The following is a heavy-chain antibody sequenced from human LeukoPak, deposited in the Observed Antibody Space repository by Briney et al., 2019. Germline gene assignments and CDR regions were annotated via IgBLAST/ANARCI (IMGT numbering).Heavy chain of an antibody. CDR3: ARDWGAYYHFFDY. CDR1: GFTFSTFW. Sequence: PGGSLRLSCKASGFTFSTFWMSWVRQAPGKGLEWVANIKQDGSERNYVDSVKGRFTISRDNAKKSLYLQMNSLRAEDTAVYYCARDWGAYYHFFDYWGQGTLVTVSS. V-gene: IGHV3-7*01. J-gene: IGHJ4*02. D-gene: IGHD3-22*01. CDR2: IKQDGSER.